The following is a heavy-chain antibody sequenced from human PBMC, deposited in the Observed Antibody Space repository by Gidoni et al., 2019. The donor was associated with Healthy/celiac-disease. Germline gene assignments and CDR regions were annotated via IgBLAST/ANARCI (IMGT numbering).Heavy chain of an antibody. CDR1: GFTFSSYG. Sequence: QVQLVESGGGVVQPGRSLRLSCAASGFTFSSYGMHWVRQAPGKGLEWVSVIWYDGSNKYYADSVKGRFTISSDNSKNTLYLQMNSLRAEDTAVYYCAREASGDAFDIWGQGTMVTVSS. CDR2: IWYDGSNK. V-gene: IGHV3-33*01. CDR3: AREASGDAFDI. D-gene: IGHD6-25*01. J-gene: IGHJ3*02.